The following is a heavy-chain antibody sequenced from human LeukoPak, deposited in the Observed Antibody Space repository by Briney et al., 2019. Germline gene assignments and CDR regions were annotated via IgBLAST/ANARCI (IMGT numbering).Heavy chain of an antibody. CDR3: ARAYCGGDCQYYYYYYMDV. V-gene: IGHV4-38-2*02. D-gene: IGHD2-21*02. J-gene: IGHJ6*03. CDR2: IYHSGST. CDR1: GYSISSGFY. Sequence: PSETLSLTCTVSGYSISSGFYWGWIRQPPGKGLEWIGNIYHSGSTYYNPSLKSRVTISVDTSKNQFSLKLSSVTAADTAVYYCARAYCGGDCQYYYYYYMDVWGKGTTVTVSS.